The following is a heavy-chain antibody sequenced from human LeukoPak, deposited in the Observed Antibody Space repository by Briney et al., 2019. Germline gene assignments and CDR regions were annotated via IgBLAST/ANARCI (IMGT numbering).Heavy chain of an antibody. CDR3: ARVQASPSRTFGMALYYMDV. CDR1: GGSFSGYY. CDR2: INHSGST. V-gene: IGHV4-34*01. Sequence: SETLSPTCAVYGGSFSGYYWSWIRQPPGKGLEWIGEINHSGSTNYRPSLKSRVTISLDTSKKQFSLKLSSVTAADTAVYYCARVQASPSRTFGMALYYMDVWGKGTTVTVSS. J-gene: IGHJ6*03. D-gene: IGHD3-3*01.